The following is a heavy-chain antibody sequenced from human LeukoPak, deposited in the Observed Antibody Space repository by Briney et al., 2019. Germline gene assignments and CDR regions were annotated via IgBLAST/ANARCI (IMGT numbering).Heavy chain of an antibody. CDR2: ISRSGSTI. J-gene: IGHJ6*03. Sequence: GGSLRLSCAASGFTFSSYEMNWVRQAPGKGLEWVSYISRSGSTIYYADSVKGRFTISRDNAKNSLFLQMNSLRAEDTAVYYCARGGDHPTFLFQYMDVWGKGTTVTVSS. D-gene: IGHD3-16*01. CDR3: ARGGDHPTFLFQYMDV. CDR1: GFTFSSYE. V-gene: IGHV3-48*03.